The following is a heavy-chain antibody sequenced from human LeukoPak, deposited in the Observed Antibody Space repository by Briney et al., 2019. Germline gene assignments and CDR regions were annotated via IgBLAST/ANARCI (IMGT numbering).Heavy chain of an antibody. CDR2: ISSISSTI. Sequence: GGSLRLSCAASGFTFSSYSMNWVRQAPGKGLEWVSYISSISSTIYYAGSVKGRFTISRDNSKNTLYLQMNSLRVEDTAVYYCARDSSMLRGPLVIYYFDFWGQGTLVTVSS. V-gene: IGHV3-48*01. J-gene: IGHJ4*02. D-gene: IGHD3-10*01. CDR1: GFTFSSYS. CDR3: ARDSSMLRGPLVIYYFDF.